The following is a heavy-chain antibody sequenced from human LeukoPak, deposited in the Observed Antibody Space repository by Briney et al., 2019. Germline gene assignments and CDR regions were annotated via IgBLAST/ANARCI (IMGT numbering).Heavy chain of an antibody. J-gene: IGHJ4*01. CDR3: ARDRGAYCGGDCYLGFDY. D-gene: IGHD2-21*02. CDR2: IAGSSGYI. Sequence: GGSLRLSCAASGFTFSSYTMNWVRQAPGKGLEWVSSIAGSSGYISYADSVKGRFTISRDNAKKSLYLQMTSLTAEDTAVYYCARDRGAYCGGDCYLGFDYWGRGTPVTVSS. V-gene: IGHV3-21*01. CDR1: GFTFSSYT.